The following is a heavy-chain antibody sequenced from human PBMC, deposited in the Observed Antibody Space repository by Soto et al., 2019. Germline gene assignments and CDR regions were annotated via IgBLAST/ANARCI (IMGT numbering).Heavy chain of an antibody. CDR2: IYYSGST. V-gene: IGHV4-61*01. CDR3: ARRELGSGSYYGGPTYFDY. CDR1: GGSVSSGSYY. J-gene: IGHJ4*02. Sequence: SETLSLTCTVSGGSVSSGSYYWSWIRQPPGKGLEWIGYIYYSGSTNYNPSLKSRVTISVDTSKNQFSLKLSSVTAADTAVYYCARRELGSGSYYGGPTYFDYWGQGTLVTVSS. D-gene: IGHD1-26*01.